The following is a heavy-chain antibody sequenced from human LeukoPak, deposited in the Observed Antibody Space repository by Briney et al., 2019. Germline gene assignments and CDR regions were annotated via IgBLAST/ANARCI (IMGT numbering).Heavy chain of an antibody. Sequence: ASVKVSCKASGYTFTGYYMHWVRQAPGQGLELIGWINPNSGGTNYAQKFQGRVTMTRDTSISTAYMELSRLRSDDTAVYYCARVRYYYDSSGYFPYWGQGTLVTVSS. V-gene: IGHV1-2*02. CDR2: INPNSGGT. D-gene: IGHD3-22*01. CDR3: ARVRYYYDSSGYFPY. CDR1: GYTFTGYY. J-gene: IGHJ4*02.